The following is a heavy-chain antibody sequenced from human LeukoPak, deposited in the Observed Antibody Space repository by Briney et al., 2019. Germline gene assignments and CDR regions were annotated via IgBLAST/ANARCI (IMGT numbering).Heavy chain of an antibody. D-gene: IGHD3-22*01. V-gene: IGHV4-34*01. CDR1: GGSFSGYY. Sequence: SETLSLTCAVYGGSFSGYYWSWIRQPPGKGLEWIGEINHSGSTNYNPSLKSRVTISVDTSKNQFSLKLSSVTAADTAVYYCARGRYWVTMIVVVPRYYFDYWGQGTLVTVSS. CDR3: ARGRYWVTMIVVVPRYYFDY. CDR2: INHSGST. J-gene: IGHJ4*02.